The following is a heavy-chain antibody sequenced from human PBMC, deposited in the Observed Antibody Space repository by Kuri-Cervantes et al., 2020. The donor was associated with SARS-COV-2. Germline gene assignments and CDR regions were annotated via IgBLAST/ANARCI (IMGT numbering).Heavy chain of an antibody. J-gene: IGHJ4*02. CDR1: GGSFSGYY. Sequence: SETLSLPCAVYGGSFSGYYWSWIRQPPGKGLEWIGEINHSGSTNYNPSLKSRVTISVDTSKNQFSLKLSSVTAADTAVYYCARVKSVVTPDIDYWGQGTLVTVSS. D-gene: IGHD4-23*01. V-gene: IGHV4-34*01. CDR3: ARVKSVVTPDIDY. CDR2: INHSGST.